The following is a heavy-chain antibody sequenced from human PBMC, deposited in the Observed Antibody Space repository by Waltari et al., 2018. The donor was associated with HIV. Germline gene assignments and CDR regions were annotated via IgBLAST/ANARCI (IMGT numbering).Heavy chain of an antibody. Sequence: QVQLVQSGAEVKKPGSSVKVSCKASGGTFSSYAISWVRQAPGQGLEWMGGIIPIFGSTNDEQKFQGRVTITADESTSTVYMDLSSLRSEDTAVYYCARDPLGSVGLNWGQGTLVTVSS. D-gene: IGHD3-10*01. CDR1: GGTFSSYA. CDR2: IIPIFGST. J-gene: IGHJ4*02. V-gene: IGHV1-69*01. CDR3: ARDPLGSVGLN.